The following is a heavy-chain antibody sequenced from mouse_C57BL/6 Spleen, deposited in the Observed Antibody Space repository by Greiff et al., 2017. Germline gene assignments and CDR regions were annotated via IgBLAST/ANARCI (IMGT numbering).Heavy chain of an antibody. CDR2: ISSGSSTI. CDR3: ARSPIPYAMDY. J-gene: IGHJ4*01. Sequence: VMLVESGGGLVKPGGSLKLSCAASGFTFSDYGMHWVRQAPEKGLEWVAYISSGSSTIYYADTVKGRFTISRDNAKNTLFLQMTSLRSEDTAMYYCARSPIPYAMDYWGQGTSVTVSS. CDR1: GFTFSDYG. V-gene: IGHV5-17*01.